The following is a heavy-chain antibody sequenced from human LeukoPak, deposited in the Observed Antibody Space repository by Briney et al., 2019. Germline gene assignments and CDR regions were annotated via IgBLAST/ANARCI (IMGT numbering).Heavy chain of an antibody. J-gene: IGHJ3*02. Sequence: GGSLRLSCAASGFTFSSYGMHWVRQAPGKGLEWVAFIRYDGSNKYYADSVKGRFTISRDNSKNTLYLQMNSLRAEDTAVYYCAKDRWELHYNAFDIWGQGTMVTVSS. CDR2: IRYDGSNK. V-gene: IGHV3-30*02. CDR3: AKDRWELHYNAFDI. D-gene: IGHD1-26*01. CDR1: GFTFSSYG.